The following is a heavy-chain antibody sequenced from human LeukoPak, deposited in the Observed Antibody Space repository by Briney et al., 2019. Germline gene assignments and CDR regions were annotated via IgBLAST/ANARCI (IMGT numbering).Heavy chain of an antibody. V-gene: IGHV3-23*01. D-gene: IGHD2/OR15-2a*01. CDR2: FSETNSGI. Sequence: GGSLRLSCAASGFTFSSLAMSWVRQAPGKGLEWVSGFSETNSGIYYADSVKGRFTISRDNSRNTLYLQMNSLGVEDTAIYFCAKVVQTGNSMFDYWGQGALVTVSS. CDR3: AKVVQTGNSMFDY. CDR1: GFTFSSLA. J-gene: IGHJ4*01.